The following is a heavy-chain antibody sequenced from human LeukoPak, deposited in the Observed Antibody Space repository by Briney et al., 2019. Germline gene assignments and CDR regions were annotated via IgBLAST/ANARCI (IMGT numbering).Heavy chain of an antibody. Sequence: SETLSLTCTVSGGSISSTSYNWGWIRQPPGKGLEWIGSIFYTGSANYSPSLKSRVTISVDTSKNQFSLKLSSVTAADTAVYYCARSNRYYGSGSYWGSRVLDYWGQGTLVTVSS. CDR1: GGSISSTSYN. V-gene: IGHV4-39*07. J-gene: IGHJ4*02. CDR2: IFYTGSA. CDR3: ARSNRYYGSGSYWGSRVLDY. D-gene: IGHD3-10*01.